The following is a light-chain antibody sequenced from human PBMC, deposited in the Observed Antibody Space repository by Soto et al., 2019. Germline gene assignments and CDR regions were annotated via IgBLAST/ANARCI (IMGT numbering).Light chain of an antibody. CDR3: QQFNSYPRT. Sequence: AIQLTHSPSSLSAYVGDRVTITCRASQGLRSALAWYQQKPGKAPKLLIYDASSLESGVPSRFSGSGSGTDFTLTISSLQPEDFATYSCQQFNSYPRTFGQGTKVEIK. CDR1: QGLRSA. J-gene: IGKJ1*01. CDR2: DAS. V-gene: IGKV1-13*02.